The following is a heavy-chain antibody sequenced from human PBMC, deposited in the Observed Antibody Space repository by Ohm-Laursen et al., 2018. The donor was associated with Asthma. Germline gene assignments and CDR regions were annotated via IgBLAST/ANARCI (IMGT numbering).Heavy chain of an antibody. CDR3: ARGAFYYESTGYYFFDH. J-gene: IGHJ4*02. CDR1: GDPINSGNNY. D-gene: IGHD3-22*01. V-gene: IGHV4-31*03. Sequence: TLSLTCTVSGDPINSGNNYWSWIRQHPGKGLEWIGYIYYSGLTYSNPSLRSRVIISVDTSKNQFSLNLTSVTAADTAVYYCARGAFYYESTGYYFFDHWGQGALVTVSS. CDR2: IYYSGLT.